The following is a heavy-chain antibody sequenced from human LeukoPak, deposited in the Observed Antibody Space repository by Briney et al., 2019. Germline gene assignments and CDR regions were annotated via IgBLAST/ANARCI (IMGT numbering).Heavy chain of an antibody. V-gene: IGHV1-8*01. CDR3: ARRNWAYWYFDL. CDR1: GYTFTSFD. D-gene: IGHD7-27*01. Sequence: GASAKVSCTASGYTFTSFDINWVRQASGQGLEWMGWMNPHSGNTGFAQKFQGRVTLTRNTSISTAYMELSSLRSEDSAIYYCARRNWAYWYFDLWGRGAPVTVSS. CDR2: MNPHSGNT. J-gene: IGHJ2*01.